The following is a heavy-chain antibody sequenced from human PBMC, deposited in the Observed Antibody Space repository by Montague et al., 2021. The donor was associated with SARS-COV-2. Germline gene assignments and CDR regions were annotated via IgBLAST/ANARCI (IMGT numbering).Heavy chain of an antibody. Sequence: SETLSLTCAVYGGFFSGYYWSWIRQPPGKGLEWIGEINHSGSTNYNPSLKSRVTISRDTSKNQFSLKLSSVTAADTAVYYCARFYHVGMVRGVRRAYYYGMDVWGQGTTVTVSS. J-gene: IGHJ6*02. CDR2: INHSGST. V-gene: IGHV4-34*01. D-gene: IGHD3-10*01. CDR1: GGFFSGYY. CDR3: ARFYHVGMVRGVRRAYYYGMDV.